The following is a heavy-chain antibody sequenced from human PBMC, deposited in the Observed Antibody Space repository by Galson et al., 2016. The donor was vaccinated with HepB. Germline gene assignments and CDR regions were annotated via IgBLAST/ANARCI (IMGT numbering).Heavy chain of an antibody. Sequence: SLRLSCAASGFTFSSYSVNWVRQAPGKGLEWVSYISSSSSTIYYADSVKGRFTISRDNAKNSLYLQMNSLRDEDTAVYYCAREIPSRGKSDYWGQGTLVTVTS. CDR3: AREIPSRGKSDY. D-gene: IGHD3-10*01. V-gene: IGHV3-48*02. CDR1: GFTFSSYS. J-gene: IGHJ4*02. CDR2: ISSSSSTI.